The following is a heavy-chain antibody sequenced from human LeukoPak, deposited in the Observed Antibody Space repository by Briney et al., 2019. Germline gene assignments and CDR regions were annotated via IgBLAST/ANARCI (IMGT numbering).Heavy chain of an antibody. D-gene: IGHD3-3*01. V-gene: IGHV4-59*01. Sequence: SDTLSLTCSVSGGPINNYYWRWLRHARGKRLEWIGSVYHTGSTDYNPSLRSPVTISVDTSKNHFSLKVTSVTAADTAIYYCTRDRLGGAVASWIPDYWGQGILVTVSS. CDR1: GGPINNYY. CDR3: TRDRLGGAVASWIPDY. J-gene: IGHJ4*02. CDR2: VYHTGST.